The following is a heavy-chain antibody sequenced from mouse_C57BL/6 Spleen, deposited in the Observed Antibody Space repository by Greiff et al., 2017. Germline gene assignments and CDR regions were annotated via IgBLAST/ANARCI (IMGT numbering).Heavy chain of an antibody. CDR1: GFTFSDYY. CDR3: ARAQIYYGYIDY. V-gene: IGHV5-16*01. J-gene: IGHJ2*01. CDR2: INYDGSST. Sequence: EVKLMESEGGLVQPGSSMKLSCTASGFTFSDYYMAWVRQVPEKGLEWVANINYDGSSTYYLDSLKSRFIISRDNAKNILYLQMSSMKSEDTATYYCARAQIYYGYIDYWGQGTTLTVSS. D-gene: IGHD2-1*01.